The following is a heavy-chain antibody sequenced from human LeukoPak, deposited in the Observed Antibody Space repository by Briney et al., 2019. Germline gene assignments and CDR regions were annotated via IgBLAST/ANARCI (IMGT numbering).Heavy chain of an antibody. V-gene: IGHV1-8*03. CDR3: ARGRRYSSSPRGRYYYYYMDV. CDR1: GGTFSNYA. D-gene: IGHD6-6*01. Sequence: ASVKVSCKASGGTFSNYAINWVRQAPGQGLEWMGWMNPNSGNTGYAQKFQGRVTITRNTSISTAYMELSSLRSEDTAVYYCARGRRYSSSPRGRYYYYYMDVWGKGTTVTVSS. CDR2: MNPNSGNT. J-gene: IGHJ6*03.